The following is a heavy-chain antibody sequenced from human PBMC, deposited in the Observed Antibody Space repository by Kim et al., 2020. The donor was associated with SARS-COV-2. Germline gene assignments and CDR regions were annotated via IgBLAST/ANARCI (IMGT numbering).Heavy chain of an antibody. Sequence: GGSLRLSCATSGFTTGYYALGWVRQGPGKGLEWVSVISSSGDRTYYADSVKGRFTVARDNSKNTLSLQMNSLRGEDTALYYCARKLLTVGADSACPFDLWGQGTLVTVSS. CDR1: GFTTGYYA. D-gene: IGHD1-26*01. CDR3: ARKLLTVGADSACPFDL. V-gene: IGHV3-23*01. J-gene: IGHJ3*01. CDR2: ISSSGDRT.